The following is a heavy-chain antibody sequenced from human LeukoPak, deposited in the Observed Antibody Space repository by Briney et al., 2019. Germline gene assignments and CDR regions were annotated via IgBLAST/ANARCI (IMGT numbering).Heavy chain of an antibody. J-gene: IGHJ4*02. CDR3: ARDTNREQDI. Sequence: GGSLRLSCAASGFTFTSHYMHWVRQTPGKGLEYVSAISSNGGKTHYTNSVKGRFTISRDNSKNTVYLQMGSLSTEDTAVYYCARDTNREQDIWGQGTLVTVSS. V-gene: IGHV3-64*01. CDR1: GFTFTSHY. D-gene: IGHD3-3*01. CDR2: ISSNGGKT.